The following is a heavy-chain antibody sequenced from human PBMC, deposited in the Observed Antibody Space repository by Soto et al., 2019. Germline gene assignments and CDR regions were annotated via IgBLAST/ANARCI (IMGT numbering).Heavy chain of an antibody. V-gene: IGHV1-3*01. CDR2: INAGNGNT. J-gene: IGHJ4*02. D-gene: IGHD2-15*01. CDR1: GYTFTSYA. CDR3: ARGALLGYRSGGSCYQPIDY. Sequence: QVQLVQSGAEVKKPGASVKVSCKASGYTFTSYAMHWVRQAPGQRLEWMGWINAGNGNTKYSQKFQGRVTITRDTSASTAYMELSSLRSEDTAVYYCARGALLGYRSGGSCYQPIDYWGQGTLVTVSS.